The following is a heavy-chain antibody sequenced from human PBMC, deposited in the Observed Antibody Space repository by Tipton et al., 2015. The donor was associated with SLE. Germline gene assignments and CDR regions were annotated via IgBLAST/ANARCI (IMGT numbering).Heavy chain of an antibody. CDR1: GGSFSGYY. CDR3: ARIGIQHAQDC. J-gene: IGHJ4*02. CDR2: INHSGST. Sequence: TLSLTCAVYGGSFSGYYWSWIRQPPGKGLEWIGEINHSGSTNYNPSLKSRVTISEDTSKNQFSLKLSSVTAADAAVYYCARIGIQHAQDCWCQGTLVTVSS. D-gene: IGHD5-18*01. V-gene: IGHV4-34*01.